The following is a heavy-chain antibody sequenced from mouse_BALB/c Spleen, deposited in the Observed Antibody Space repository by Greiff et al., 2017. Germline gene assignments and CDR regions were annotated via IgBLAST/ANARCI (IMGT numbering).Heavy chain of an antibody. CDR2: ISYDGSN. CDR3: ARDCGSSWYCDV. V-gene: IGHV3-6*02. Sequence: DVKLQESGPGLVKPSQSLSLTCSVTGYSITSGYYWNWIRQFPGNKLEWMGYISYDGSNNYNPSLKNRISITRDTSKNQFFLKLNSVTTEDTATYYCARDCGSSWYCDVWGAGTTVTVSA. J-gene: IGHJ1*01. CDR1: GYSITSGYY. D-gene: IGHD1-1*01.